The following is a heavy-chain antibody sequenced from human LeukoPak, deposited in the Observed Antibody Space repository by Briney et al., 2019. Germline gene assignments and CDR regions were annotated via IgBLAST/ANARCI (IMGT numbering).Heavy chain of an antibody. V-gene: IGHV3-23*01. Sequence: GGSLRLSCAASGFTFSSYAMSWVRQAPGKGLEWVSAISGSGGSTYYADSVKGRFTISRDNSKNTLYLQMNSLRAEDTAVYYCAKGHDSSGHPIVDFDYWGQGTLVTVSS. D-gene: IGHD3-22*01. CDR1: GFTFSSYA. CDR2: ISGSGGST. J-gene: IGHJ4*02. CDR3: AKGHDSSGHPIVDFDY.